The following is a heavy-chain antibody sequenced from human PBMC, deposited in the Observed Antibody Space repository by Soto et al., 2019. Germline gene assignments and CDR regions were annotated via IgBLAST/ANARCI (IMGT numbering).Heavy chain of an antibody. D-gene: IGHD6-13*01. V-gene: IGHV1-8*01. CDR2: MNPNSGNT. Sequence: QVQLVQSGAEVKKPGASVKVSCKASGYTFTSYDINWVRQATGQGLEWMGWMNPNSGNTGYSQKFQGRVTVTRNTSLITAYMELSSLRSEDTAVYYCARAGYSSSWYVSALDVWGQGTTVTVSS. J-gene: IGHJ6*02. CDR3: ARAGYSSSWYVSALDV. CDR1: GYTFTSYD.